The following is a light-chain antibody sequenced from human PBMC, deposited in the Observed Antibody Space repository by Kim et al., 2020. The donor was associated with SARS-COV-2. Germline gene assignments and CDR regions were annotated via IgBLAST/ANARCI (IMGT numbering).Light chain of an antibody. CDR2: NAV. V-gene: IGKV1-33*01. CDR1: QDISNY. Sequence: SASIGDGVTITCQASQDISNYVNWYQQKPGKAPNLLIYNAVNLETGVPSRYSGSGSGTDFTFTISSLQPEDIATYYCQQYDNLPTFGQGTKVDIK. CDR3: QQYDNLPT. J-gene: IGKJ1*01.